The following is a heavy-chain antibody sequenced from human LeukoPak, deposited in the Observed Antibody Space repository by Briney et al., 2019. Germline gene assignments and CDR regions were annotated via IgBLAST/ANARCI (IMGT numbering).Heavy chain of an antibody. CDR2: IYPGDSDT. D-gene: IGHD3-9*01. Sequence: GESLKISCKGSGYSFTSYWIGWVRQMPGKGLEWMGIIYPGDSDTRYSPSFQGQVTISADKSISTAYLQWSSLKASDTAMYYCARPRGHDILTSYYYLDIWGQGTMVTVSS. J-gene: IGHJ3*02. CDR1: GYSFTSYW. CDR3: ARPRGHDILTSYYYLDI. V-gene: IGHV5-51*01.